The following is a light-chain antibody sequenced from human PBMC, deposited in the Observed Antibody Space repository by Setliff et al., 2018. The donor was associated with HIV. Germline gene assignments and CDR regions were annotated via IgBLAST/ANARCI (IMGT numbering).Light chain of an antibody. CDR2: VNS. Sequence: QSVLTQPPSVSGAPGQRVTISCTGSSSNIGAGYDVHWYQQLLGTAPKLLIYVNSNRPSGVPDRFSGSKSGTSASLAITGLQAEDEADYYCQSYDSSLSGYVFGTGTKVTV. J-gene: IGLJ1*01. V-gene: IGLV1-40*01. CDR1: SSNIGAGYD. CDR3: QSYDSSLSGYV.